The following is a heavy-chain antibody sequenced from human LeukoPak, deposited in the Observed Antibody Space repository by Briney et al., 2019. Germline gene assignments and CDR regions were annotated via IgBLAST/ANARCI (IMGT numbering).Heavy chain of an antibody. V-gene: IGHV3-30*18. D-gene: IGHD6-13*01. CDR2: ISYDGSNK. CDR1: GFTFSSYG. CDR3: AKGTSLKHQLVIGFQH. J-gene: IGHJ1*01. Sequence: GGSLRLSCAASGFTFSSYGMHWVRQAPGKGLEWVAVISYDGSNKYYADSVKGRFTTSRDNSKNTLYLQMNSLRAEDTAVYYCAKGTSLKHQLVIGFQHWGQGTLVTVSS.